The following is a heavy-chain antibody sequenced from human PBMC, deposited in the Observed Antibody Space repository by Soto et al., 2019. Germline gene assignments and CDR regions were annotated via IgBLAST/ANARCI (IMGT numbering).Heavy chain of an antibody. CDR2: IYYSGST. CDR3: AREGLGGSYFDY. CDR1: GGSISSYY. Sequence: KQSQTLSLTCTVSGGSISSYYWSWIRQPPGKGLEWIGYIYYSGSTNYNPSLKSRVTISVDTSKNQFSLKLSSVTAADTAVYYCAREGLGGSYFDYWGQGTLVTVSS. J-gene: IGHJ4*02. D-gene: IGHD1-26*01. V-gene: IGHV4-59*01.